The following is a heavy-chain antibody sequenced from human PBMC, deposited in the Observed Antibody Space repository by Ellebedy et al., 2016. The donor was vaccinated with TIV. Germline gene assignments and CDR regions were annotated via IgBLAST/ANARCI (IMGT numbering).Heavy chain of an antibody. V-gene: IGHV3-74*01. J-gene: IGHJ4*02. Sequence: GESLKISXAASGFTFSSYWMHWVRQAPGKGLVWVSRVDSDGSSTVYADSVKGRFTISRDNAKNSLYLQMNSLRAEDTAVYYCARDRTYWGQGTLVTVSS. CDR3: ARDRTY. CDR1: GFTFSSYW. CDR2: VDSDGSST.